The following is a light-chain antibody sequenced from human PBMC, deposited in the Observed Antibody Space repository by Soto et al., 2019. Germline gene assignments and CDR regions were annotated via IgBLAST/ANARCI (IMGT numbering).Light chain of an antibody. Sequence: EVVLTQSPGTVSLSPGERATLSCRASQSVTSNYLAWYQQKPGQAPRLLLYGASSRATGVPDRFSGSGSGTDFTLTISRLEPEDFAVYYCQQYGGSPWTFGQGTKVEVK. CDR1: QSVTSNY. CDR3: QQYGGSPWT. V-gene: IGKV3-20*01. J-gene: IGKJ1*01. CDR2: GAS.